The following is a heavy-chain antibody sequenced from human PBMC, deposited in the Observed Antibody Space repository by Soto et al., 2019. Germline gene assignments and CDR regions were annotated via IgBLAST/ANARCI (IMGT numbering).Heavy chain of an antibody. CDR2: ISYDGSNK. D-gene: IGHD1-26*01. CDR3: AKTRPPWELLAYFDY. Sequence: QVQLVESGGGVVQPGRSLRLSCAASGFTFSSYGMHWVRQAPGKGLEWVAVISYDGSNKYYADSVKGRFTISRDNSKNTLYLQMNSLRAADTAVYYCAKTRPPWELLAYFDYWGQGTLVTVSS. CDR1: GFTFSSYG. V-gene: IGHV3-30*18. J-gene: IGHJ4*02.